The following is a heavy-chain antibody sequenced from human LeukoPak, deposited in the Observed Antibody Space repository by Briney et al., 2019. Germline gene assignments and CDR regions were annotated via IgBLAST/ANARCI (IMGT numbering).Heavy chain of an antibody. D-gene: IGHD3-3*01. CDR3: ARCMTPYYDFWSGYCDWFDP. Sequence: GESLKISCQGSGYSFTSYWIGWVRQMPGKGLEWMGIIYPGDSDTRYSPSFQGQVTISADKSISTAYLQWSSLKASDTAMYYCARCMTPYYDFWSGYCDWFDPWGQGTLVTVSS. CDR2: IYPGDSDT. CDR1: GYSFTSYW. J-gene: IGHJ5*02. V-gene: IGHV5-51*01.